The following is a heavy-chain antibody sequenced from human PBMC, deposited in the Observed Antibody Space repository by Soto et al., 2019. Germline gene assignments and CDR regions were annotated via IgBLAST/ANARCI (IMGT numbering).Heavy chain of an antibody. J-gene: IGHJ5*02. Sequence: GGSLRLSCTASGFTFSDYVMSWVRQAPGRGLEWVSAISGGGSSTFYADSVKGRFVISRDNSKNTIHLQLDSLRAEDTAVYYCARYFRATFTHWFDPWGQGTLVTVSS. CDR3: ARYFRATFTHWFDP. CDR2: ISGGGSST. CDR1: GFTFSDYV. V-gene: IGHV3-23*01. D-gene: IGHD1-1*01.